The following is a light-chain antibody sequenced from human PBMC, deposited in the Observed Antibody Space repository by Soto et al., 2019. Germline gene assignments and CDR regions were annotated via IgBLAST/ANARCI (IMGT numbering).Light chain of an antibody. CDR2: EVT. CDR3: SSYTTTTTEI. Sequence: QSALTQPASVSGSPGQSITISCTGTSRDIGNYNYVSWYQHHPGKAPKLIIYEVTDRPSGVYNRFSASKSGNTASLTISGLQAEDEADYYCSSYTTTTTEIFGGGTKLTVL. V-gene: IGLV2-14*01. J-gene: IGLJ2*01. CDR1: SRDIGNYNY.